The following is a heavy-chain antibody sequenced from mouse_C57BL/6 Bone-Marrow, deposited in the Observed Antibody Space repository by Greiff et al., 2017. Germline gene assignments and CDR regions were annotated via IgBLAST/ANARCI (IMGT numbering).Heavy chain of an antibody. J-gene: IGHJ3*01. CDR2: LYPGDGDT. Sequence: QVQLKQSGPELVKPGASVKISCKASGYAFSSSWMNWVKQRPGKGLEWIGRLYPGDGDTNYNGKFKGKATLTADKSSSTAYMQLSSLASEYSAVYFCALRFAYWGQGNLVTVSA. CDR1: GYAFSSSW. V-gene: IGHV1-82*01. CDR3: ALRFAY.